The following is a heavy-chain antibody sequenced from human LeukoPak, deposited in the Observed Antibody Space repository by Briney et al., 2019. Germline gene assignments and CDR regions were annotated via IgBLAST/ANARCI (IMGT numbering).Heavy chain of an antibody. Sequence: PGGSLRLSCAASGFTFSSYGMHWVRQAPGKGLEWVAFIRYDGSNKYYADSVKGRFTISRDNSKNTLYLQMNSLRAEDTAVYYCAKPMGYSSSSYYFDYWGQGTLVTVSS. CDR3: AKPMGYSSSSYYFDY. V-gene: IGHV3-30*02. J-gene: IGHJ4*02. CDR2: IRYDGSNK. CDR1: GFTFSSYG. D-gene: IGHD6-6*01.